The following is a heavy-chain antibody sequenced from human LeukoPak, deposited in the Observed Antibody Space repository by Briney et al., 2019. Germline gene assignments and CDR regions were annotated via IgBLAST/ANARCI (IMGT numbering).Heavy chain of an antibody. CDR3: ARVVLDYYDSSGYQGAVDY. CDR2: ISAYNGNT. J-gene: IGHJ4*02. V-gene: IGHV1-18*01. CDR1: GYTFTSYG. Sequence: ASVXXSCKASGYTFTSYGISWVRQAPGQGLEWMGWISAYNGNTNYAQKLQGRVTMTTDTYKSKDYMEMRSLRSDDTAVYYCARVVLDYYDSSGYQGAVDYWGQGTLVTVSS. D-gene: IGHD3-22*01.